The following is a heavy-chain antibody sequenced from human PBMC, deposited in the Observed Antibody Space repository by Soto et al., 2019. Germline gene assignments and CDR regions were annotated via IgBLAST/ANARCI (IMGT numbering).Heavy chain of an antibody. J-gene: IGHJ5*02. D-gene: IGHD3-22*01. Sequence: SATIPLSGAVSGDSIKDYWRSWLRQPPGKDLEWIGYLYYRGDTNYNPSLKNRATISGDMSKNQLFLRLTSLTADDTATYYCARFTYDYNTSGHGMWFDPGGPGTL. CDR2: LYYRGDT. CDR3: ARFTYDYNTSGHGMWFDP. V-gene: IGHV4-59*07. CDR1: GDSIKDYW.